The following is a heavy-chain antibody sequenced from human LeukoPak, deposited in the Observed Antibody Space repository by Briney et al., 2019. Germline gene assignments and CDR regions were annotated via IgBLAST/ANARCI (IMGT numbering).Heavy chain of an antibody. Sequence: PGGSLRLSCAASGFDFRGYGMSWFRQAPGKGLEWVSAINGNTFKTHYADSVNGRFSISRDNSNNILYLQMDRLRAEDTALYYFAKRGIVYRRQRSYVDSFDVWGQGTMVTV. CDR3: AKRGIVYRRQRSYVDSFDV. V-gene: IGHV3-23*01. J-gene: IGHJ3*01. CDR2: INGNTFKT. CDR1: GFDFRGYG. D-gene: IGHD3-10*01.